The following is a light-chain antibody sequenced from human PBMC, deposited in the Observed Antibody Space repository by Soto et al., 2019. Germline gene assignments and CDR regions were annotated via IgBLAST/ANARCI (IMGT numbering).Light chain of an antibody. J-gene: IGKJ2*02. CDR1: QSLLHSNGYNY. V-gene: IGKV2-28*01. Sequence: DIVMTQSPLSLPVTPGEPASISCMSSQSLLHSNGYNYFDWYLQKPGQSPQLLIYLGSNRASGVPDRFSGSGSGTDFTLKISRVEAEDVGVYYCMQGLQTRTFGQGTKLEIK. CDR2: LGS. CDR3: MQGLQTRT.